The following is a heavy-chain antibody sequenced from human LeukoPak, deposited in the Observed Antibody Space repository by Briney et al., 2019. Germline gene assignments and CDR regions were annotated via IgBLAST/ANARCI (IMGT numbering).Heavy chain of an antibody. Sequence: SETLSLTCTVSGGSISSSSYYWGWIRQPPGKGLEWIGSIYYSWSTYYNPSLKSRVTISVDTSKNQFSLKLSSVTAADTAVYYCARHWLAKWERVPNWFDPWGQGTLVTVSS. CDR3: ARHWLAKWERVPNWFDP. CDR2: IYYSWST. V-gene: IGHV4-39*01. CDR1: GGSISSSSYY. D-gene: IGHD1-26*01. J-gene: IGHJ5*02.